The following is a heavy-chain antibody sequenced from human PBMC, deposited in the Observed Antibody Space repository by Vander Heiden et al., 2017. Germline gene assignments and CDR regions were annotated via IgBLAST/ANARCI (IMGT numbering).Heavy chain of an antibody. CDR1: GGSISSGGYS. V-gene: IGHV4-30-2*01. CDR2: IYHSGST. CDR3: ARATAGYSSSWFAVGAFDI. Sequence: QLQLQESGSGLVKPSQTLSLTCAVSGGSISSGGYSLSWIRQPPGKGLEWIGYIYHSGSTYYNPSLKSRVTISVDRSKNQFSLKLSSVTAADTAVYYCARATAGYSSSWFAVGAFDIWGQGTMVTVSS. J-gene: IGHJ3*02. D-gene: IGHD6-13*01.